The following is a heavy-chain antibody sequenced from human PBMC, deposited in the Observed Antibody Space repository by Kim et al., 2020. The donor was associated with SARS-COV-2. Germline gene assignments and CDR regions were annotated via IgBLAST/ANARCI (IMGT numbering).Heavy chain of an antibody. CDR2: IYYSGST. D-gene: IGHD3-10*01. V-gene: IGHV4-59*13. Sequence: SETLSLTCTVSGGSISSYYWSWIRQPPGKGLEWIGYIYYSGSTNYNPSLKSRVTISVDTSKNQFSLKLSSVTAADTAVYYCAARGGMHYGSGLRASNWFDPWGQGTLVTVSS. J-gene: IGHJ5*02. CDR3: AARGGMHYGSGLRASNWFDP. CDR1: GGSISSYY.